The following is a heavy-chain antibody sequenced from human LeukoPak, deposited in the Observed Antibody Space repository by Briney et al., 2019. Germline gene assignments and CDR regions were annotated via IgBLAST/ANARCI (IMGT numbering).Heavy chain of an antibody. D-gene: IGHD6-13*01. V-gene: IGHV3-30*02. CDR3: AKQMMERQQYYYMDV. Sequence: GGSLRLSCAASGFSVSTYGIHWVRQAPGKVLQWVAFIRTDGSKDYYSDSVKGRFTISRDNSKNTLFLQMNSLTIEDTAVYYCAKQMMERQQYYYMDVWGKGTSVTVSS. CDR2: IRTDGSKD. J-gene: IGHJ6*03. CDR1: GFSVSTYG.